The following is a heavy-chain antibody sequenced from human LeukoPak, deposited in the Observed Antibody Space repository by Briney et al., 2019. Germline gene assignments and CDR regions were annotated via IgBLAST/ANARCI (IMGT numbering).Heavy chain of an antibody. J-gene: IGHJ6*02. D-gene: IGHD1-1*01. CDR1: GGSISSYY. CDR3: ARVGGTNYYYYGMDV. CDR2: IYYSGST. V-gene: IGHV4-59*01. Sequence: SETLSLTCTVSGGSISSYYWSWIRQPPGKGLEWIGYIYYSGSTNYNPPLKSRVTISVDTSKNQFSLKLSSVTAADTAVYYCARVGGTNYYYYGMDVWGQGTTVTVSS.